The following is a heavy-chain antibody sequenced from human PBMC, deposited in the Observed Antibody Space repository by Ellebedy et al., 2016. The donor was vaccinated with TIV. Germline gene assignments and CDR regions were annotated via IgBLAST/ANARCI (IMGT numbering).Heavy chain of an antibody. CDR2: ISSSSTTI. CDR3: ARRYCSSTSCLMDV. CDR1: GFTFSSYN. D-gene: IGHD2-2*01. J-gene: IGHJ6*02. V-gene: IGHV3-48*01. Sequence: PGESLKISCAASGFTFSSYNMNWVRQAPGKGLEWVSYISSSSTTIYYADSVKGRFTISRDNAKNSLYLQMNSLRAEDTAVYYCARRYCSSTSCLMDVWGQGTTVTVSS.